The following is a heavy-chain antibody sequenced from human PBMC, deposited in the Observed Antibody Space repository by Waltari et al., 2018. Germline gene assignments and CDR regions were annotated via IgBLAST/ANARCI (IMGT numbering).Heavy chain of an antibody. D-gene: IGHD1-26*01. CDR1: GVSVTTPNYY. CDR3: AKEMYSGSYSPLDY. J-gene: IGHJ4*02. V-gene: IGHV4-39*07. Sequence: QLQLQESGPGLVQPSETLSLTCTVSGVSVTTPNYYWAWIRQPPGKELEWIGSVSYTGNTLYNPSLKSRLSLSVDTSTNQFSLRLTSVTAADTAVYYCAKEMYSGSYSPLDYWGQGTLVTVSS. CDR2: VSYTGNT.